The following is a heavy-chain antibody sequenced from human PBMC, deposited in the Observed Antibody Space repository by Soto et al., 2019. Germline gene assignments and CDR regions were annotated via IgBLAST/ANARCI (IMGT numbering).Heavy chain of an antibody. Sequence: SENLSLTCAVYGGSVSGYYWSWIRKPPGKGLEWIREINHSGSTNYNPSLKSRVTISVDTSKNQFSLTLSSVTAADTAVYYCARGPDTAMVDSLGQGTLVTVSS. CDR1: GGSVSGYY. CDR3: ARGPDTAMVDS. J-gene: IGHJ4*02. D-gene: IGHD5-18*01. CDR2: INHSGST. V-gene: IGHV4-34*01.